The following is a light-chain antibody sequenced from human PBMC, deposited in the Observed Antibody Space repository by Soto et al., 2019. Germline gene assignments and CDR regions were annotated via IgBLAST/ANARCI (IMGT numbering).Light chain of an antibody. V-gene: IGKV3-11*01. CDR1: QSVSSY. Sequence: EIVLTQSPATLSLSPRERATLSCRASQSVSSYLAWYQQKPGQAPRLLRYDASSRATGIPARFSGSGSGTDFTLTISSLEPEDFAVYYCQQRSNWPITFGPGTKVDIK. CDR2: DAS. J-gene: IGKJ3*01. CDR3: QQRSNWPIT.